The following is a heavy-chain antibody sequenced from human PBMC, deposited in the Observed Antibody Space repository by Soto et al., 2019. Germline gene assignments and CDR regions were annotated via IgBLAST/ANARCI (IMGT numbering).Heavy chain of an antibody. V-gene: IGHV3-23*01. J-gene: IGHJ4*02. D-gene: IGHD6-19*01. CDR3: AKPMTVVAVPRTFDY. CDR2: IDGSGGTT. CDR1: GFTFSSSG. Sequence: GGSLRLSCAASGFTFSSSGMSWVRQAPGKGLEWVSAIDGSGGTTNYADSVRGRFTISRDNSKNSLDLQMHSLRAEDTAIYYCAKPMTVVAVPRTFDYWGQGTLVTVSS.